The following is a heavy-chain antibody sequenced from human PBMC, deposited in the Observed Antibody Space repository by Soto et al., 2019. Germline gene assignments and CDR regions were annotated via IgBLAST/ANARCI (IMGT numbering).Heavy chain of an antibody. D-gene: IGHD3-3*01. Sequence: ASVKVSCKASGYTFTGYYMHWVRQAPGQGLEWMGWINAGSGYTKYSQNFQDRVTISSDTSASTAYMELSSLRSGDTAIYYCARDRVSLAMFGVPVGVFKNWGQGTLVTVSS. J-gene: IGHJ4*02. CDR1: GYTFTGYY. V-gene: IGHV1-3*01. CDR2: INAGSGYT. CDR3: ARDRVSLAMFGVPVGVFKN.